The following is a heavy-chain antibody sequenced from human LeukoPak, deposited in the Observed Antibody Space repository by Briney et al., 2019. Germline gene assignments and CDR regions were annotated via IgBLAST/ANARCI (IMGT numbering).Heavy chain of an antibody. CDR3: AREPYGSGSYYNVLDY. D-gene: IGHD3-10*01. Sequence: GASVKVSCKASGGTFSSYAISWVRQAPGQGLEWMGRIIPIFGTANYAQKFQGRVTITTDESTSTAYMELSSLRSEDTAVYYCAREPYGSGSYYNVLDYWGQGTLVTVSS. J-gene: IGHJ4*02. CDR1: GGTFSSYA. CDR2: IIPIFGTA. V-gene: IGHV1-69*05.